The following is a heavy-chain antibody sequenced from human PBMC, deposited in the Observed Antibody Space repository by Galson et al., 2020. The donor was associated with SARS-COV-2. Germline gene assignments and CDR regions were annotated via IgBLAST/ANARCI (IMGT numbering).Heavy chain of an antibody. J-gene: IGHJ4*02. Sequence: SETLSLTCTVSGGSISSGGYYWSWIRQHPGKGLEWIGYIYYSGSTYYNPSLKSRVTISVDTSKNQFSLKLSSVTAADTAVYYCARVDYDSSGYYPDYWCQGTLVTVSS. D-gene: IGHD3-22*01. V-gene: IGHV4-31*03. CDR3: ARVDYDSSGYYPDY. CDR1: GGSISSGGYY. CDR2: IYYSGST.